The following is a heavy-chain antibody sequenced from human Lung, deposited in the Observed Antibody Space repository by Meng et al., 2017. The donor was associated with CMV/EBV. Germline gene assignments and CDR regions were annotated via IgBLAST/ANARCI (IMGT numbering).Heavy chain of an antibody. D-gene: IGHD3-3*01. CDR3: ARDGPITIFGVVQSQWFDP. CDR2: IIPIFGTA. CDR1: GGTFSSYA. V-gene: IGHV1-69*05. Sequence: SVXVSCKASGGTFSSYAISWVRQAPGQGLEWMGGIIPIFGTANYAQKFQGRVTITTDESTSTAYMELSSLRSEDTAVYYCARDGPITIFGVVQSQWFDPWXQGTLVTVSS. J-gene: IGHJ5*02.